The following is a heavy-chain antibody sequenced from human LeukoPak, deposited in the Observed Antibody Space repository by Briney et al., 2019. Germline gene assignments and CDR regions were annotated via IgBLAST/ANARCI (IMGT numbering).Heavy chain of an antibody. V-gene: IGHV1-69*13. Sequence: SVKVSCKASGYTFTSYDINWVRQAPGQGLEWMGGIIPIFGTANYAQKFQGRVTITADESTSAAYMELSSLRSEDTAVYYCARGSTTVDAFDIWGQGTMVTVSS. J-gene: IGHJ3*02. D-gene: IGHD4-17*01. CDR1: GYTFTSYD. CDR3: ARGSTTVDAFDI. CDR2: IIPIFGTA.